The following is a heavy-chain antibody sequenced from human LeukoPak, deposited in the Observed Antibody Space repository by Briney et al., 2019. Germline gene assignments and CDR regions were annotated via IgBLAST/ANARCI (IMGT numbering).Heavy chain of an antibody. J-gene: IGHJ6*03. Sequence: PGGSLRLSCAASGFTFTGNLMHWVRQGPGKGLVWVARIHRDGGMTRYADSVEGRFTISRDNAKNTLYLQMNSLRAEDTAIYYCVRETGTIGYYMDVWGKGTTVTVSS. CDR3: VRETGTIGYYMDV. V-gene: IGHV3-74*01. CDR1: GFTFTGNL. CDR2: IHRDGGMT. D-gene: IGHD2-15*01.